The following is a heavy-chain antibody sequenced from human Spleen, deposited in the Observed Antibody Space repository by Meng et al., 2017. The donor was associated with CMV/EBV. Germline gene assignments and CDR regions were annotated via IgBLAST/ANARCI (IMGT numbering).Heavy chain of an antibody. Sequence: VKVSCKPSGGDFNTFTITWVRRAPGQGLEWMGRIVPILNIKKYAERFQGRVTITADKSTRTAYMELTSLGFEDTAVYYCARGADWHDPWGQGPWSPSPQ. CDR2: IVPILNIK. V-gene: IGHV1-69*02. CDR1: GGDFNTFT. J-gene: IGHJ5*02. CDR3: ARGADWHDP.